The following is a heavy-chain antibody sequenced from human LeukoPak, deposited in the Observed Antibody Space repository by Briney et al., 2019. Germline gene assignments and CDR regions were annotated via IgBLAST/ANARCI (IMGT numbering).Heavy chain of an antibody. Sequence: ETLSLTCTVSGGSISSSSYYWGWIRQPPGKGPEWIGSIYYRGSTYYNPSLKSRVTISVDTSKNQFSLKLSSVTAADTAVYYCARGYCSGGSCYSYYYYYYMDVWGKGTTVTVSS. CDR2: IYYRGST. D-gene: IGHD2-15*01. CDR1: GGSISSSSYY. CDR3: ARGYCSGGSCYSYYYYYYMDV. V-gene: IGHV4-39*07. J-gene: IGHJ6*03.